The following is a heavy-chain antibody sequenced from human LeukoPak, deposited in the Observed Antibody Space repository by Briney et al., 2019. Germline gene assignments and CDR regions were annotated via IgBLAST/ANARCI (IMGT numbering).Heavy chain of an antibody. Sequence: PGRSLRLSCAASGFTFSSYAMHWVRQAPGKGLEWVSSISSSSSYIYYADSVKGRFTISRDNAKNSLYLQMNSLRAEDTAVYYCARGSDYYGSGSPGYWGQGTLVTVSS. CDR1: GFTFSSYA. V-gene: IGHV3-21*01. J-gene: IGHJ4*02. CDR2: ISSSSSYI. D-gene: IGHD3-10*01. CDR3: ARGSDYYGSGSPGY.